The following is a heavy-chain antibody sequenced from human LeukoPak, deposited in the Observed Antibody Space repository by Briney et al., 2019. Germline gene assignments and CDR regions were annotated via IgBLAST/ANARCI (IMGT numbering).Heavy chain of an antibody. V-gene: IGHV3-9*01. D-gene: IGHD6-19*01. CDR2: ISWNSGSI. CDR3: AKATRSSGSLGAFDI. J-gene: IGHJ3*02. CDR1: GFTFDDYA. Sequence: SGGSLRLSCAASGFTFDDYAMHWVRQAPGKGLEWVSGISWNSGSIGYADSVKGRFTISRDNAKNSLCLQMNSLRAEDTALYYCAKATRSSGSLGAFDIWGQGTMVTVSS.